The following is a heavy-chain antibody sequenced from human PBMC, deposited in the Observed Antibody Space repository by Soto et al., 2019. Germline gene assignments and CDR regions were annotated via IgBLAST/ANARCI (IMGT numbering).Heavy chain of an antibody. CDR2: ISRGGGST. V-gene: IGHV3-48*03. CDR1: TCSNHE. CDR3: AREYGSGFPAY. D-gene: IGHD3-10*01. Sequence: TCSNHEVNWISQERGKGGEWVSYISRGGGSTYYADSVKGRFTIYRDNAKNSMYLQMNSLRAEDTALYYCAREYGSGFPAYWGQG. J-gene: IGHJ4*02.